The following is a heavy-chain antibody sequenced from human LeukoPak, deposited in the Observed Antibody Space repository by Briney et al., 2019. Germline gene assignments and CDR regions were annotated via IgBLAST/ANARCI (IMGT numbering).Heavy chain of an antibody. Sequence: GGSLRLSCAASGFTFSRYEMNWVRQAPGKGLEWSSYISGSGDTIYYADSVKGRFTISRDNAKNSLYLQMNSLRAEDTAVYHCARERDSGSYRDDYWGQGTLVTVFS. CDR2: ISGSGDTI. CDR3: ARERDSGSYRDDY. J-gene: IGHJ4*02. CDR1: GFTFSRYE. V-gene: IGHV3-48*03. D-gene: IGHD1-26*01.